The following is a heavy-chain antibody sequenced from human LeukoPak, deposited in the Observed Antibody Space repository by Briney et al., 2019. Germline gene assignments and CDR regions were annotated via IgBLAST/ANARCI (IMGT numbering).Heavy chain of an antibody. CDR2: IKQDGSEK. CDR3: ARVRVGAPRYYYYYYMDV. D-gene: IGHD1-26*01. CDR1: GFTFSSYW. Sequence: PGGSLRLSCAASGFTFSSYWMSWVRQAPGKGLEWVANIKQDGSEKYYVDSVKGRFTISRDNAKNSLYLQMNSLRAEDTAVYYCARVRVGAPRYYYYYYMDVWGKGTTVTVSS. J-gene: IGHJ6*03. V-gene: IGHV3-7*01.